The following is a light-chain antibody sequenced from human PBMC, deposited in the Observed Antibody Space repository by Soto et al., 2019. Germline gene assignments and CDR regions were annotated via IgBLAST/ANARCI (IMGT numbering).Light chain of an antibody. CDR3: HQYGSSPFT. V-gene: IGKV3-20*01. J-gene: IGKJ4*01. CDR1: QTVSSSY. Sequence: EIMVTQSPGTMSLSPGERVTLSCRASQTVSSSYLAWYQQKPGQAPRLLIYGTSSRATGIPDRFSGSGSGTDFTLIIGRLEPEDVAVYYCHQYGSSPFTFGGGTKVEIK. CDR2: GTS.